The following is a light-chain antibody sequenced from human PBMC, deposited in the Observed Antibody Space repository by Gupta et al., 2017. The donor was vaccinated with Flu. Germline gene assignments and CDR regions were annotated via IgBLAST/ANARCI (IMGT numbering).Light chain of an antibody. Sequence: SSCKSSQSLLHSYGKTYVYWYLQKPGQPPQLLIHDVSNRFSGVPDRFSGGGSGTDFTLKISRVEAVDVGVYYCMQAIEVTVTFGGGTKVELK. V-gene: IGKV2D-29*01. CDR3: MQAIEVTVT. CDR2: DVS. CDR1: QSLLHSYGKTY. J-gene: IGKJ4*01.